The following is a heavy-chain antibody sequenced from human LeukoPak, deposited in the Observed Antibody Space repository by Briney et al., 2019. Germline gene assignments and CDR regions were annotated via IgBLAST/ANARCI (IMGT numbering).Heavy chain of an antibody. D-gene: IGHD4-17*01. J-gene: IGHJ5*02. Sequence: GGSLRPPCAAPGFTFINYAMHWVRQAQGKGLGGVAFIRYDGSNKYYADSVKGRFTISRDNSKNTLYLQMNSLRAEDTAVYYCAKVGLRGDWFDPWGQGTLVTVSS. V-gene: IGHV3-30*02. CDR1: GFTFINYA. CDR2: IRYDGSNK. CDR3: AKVGLRGDWFDP.